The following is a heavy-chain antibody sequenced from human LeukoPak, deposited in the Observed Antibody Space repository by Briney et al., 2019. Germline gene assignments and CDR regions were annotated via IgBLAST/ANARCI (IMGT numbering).Heavy chain of an antibody. D-gene: IGHD1-26*01. Sequence: ASVKVSCKASGYTFTSYDINWVRQAPGQRLEWMGWINAGNGNTKYSQEFQGRVTITRDTSASTAYMELSSLRSEDMAVYYCARDRGIVGATKSNWFDPWGQGTLVTVSS. J-gene: IGHJ5*02. CDR1: GYTFTSYD. CDR3: ARDRGIVGATKSNWFDP. V-gene: IGHV1-3*03. CDR2: INAGNGNT.